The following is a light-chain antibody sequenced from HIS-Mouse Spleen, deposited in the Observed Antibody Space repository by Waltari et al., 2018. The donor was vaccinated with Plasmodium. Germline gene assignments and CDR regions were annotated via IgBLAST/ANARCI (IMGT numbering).Light chain of an antibody. Sequence: EIVMTQSPATLSVSPGERATLSCRASQSVSSNLAWYQQKPGQAPRLLIAGPSTRATGIPARFRGSWAGTEFTLTISSLQSDYFAVHYCQQYNNSSFTFGPGTKVAIK. V-gene: IGKV3-15*01. CDR1: QSVSSN. CDR2: GPS. CDR3: QQYNNSSFT. J-gene: IGKJ3*01.